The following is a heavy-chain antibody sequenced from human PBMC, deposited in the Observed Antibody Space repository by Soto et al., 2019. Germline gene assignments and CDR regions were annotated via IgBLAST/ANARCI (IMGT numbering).Heavy chain of an antibody. V-gene: IGHV3-23*01. Sequence: LRLSCAASGLTFSSYAMSWVRQAPGKGLEWVSAISGSGGSTYYADSVKGRFTISRDNSKNTLYLQMNSLRAEDTAVYYCAKDLYGIAAHPDFDYWGQGTLVTVSS. J-gene: IGHJ4*02. CDR2: ISGSGGST. CDR1: GLTFSSYA. D-gene: IGHD6-6*01. CDR3: AKDLYGIAAHPDFDY.